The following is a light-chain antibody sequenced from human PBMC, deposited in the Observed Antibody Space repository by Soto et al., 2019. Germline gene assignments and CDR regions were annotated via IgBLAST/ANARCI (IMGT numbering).Light chain of an antibody. CDR1: PDINSW. Sequence: DIQMTQSPSSVSASVGDRVTITCRASPDINSWLTWYQQKPGKAPKVLIYIASRLQIGVPSRFSGRGSGTDFSLTISNLQPEDVATNFCQQSKSFTLTFGGGTKGESK. CDR2: IAS. J-gene: IGKJ4*01. V-gene: IGKV1-12*01. CDR3: QQSKSFTLT.